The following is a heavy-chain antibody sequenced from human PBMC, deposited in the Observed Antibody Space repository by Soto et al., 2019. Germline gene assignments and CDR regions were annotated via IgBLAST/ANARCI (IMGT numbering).Heavy chain of an antibody. V-gene: IGHV1-69*13. J-gene: IGHJ4*01. CDR1: GGTFSNYD. CDR2: IIPIFRTT. D-gene: IGHD3-10*01. Sequence: SVKVSCKASGGTFSNYDTNWVRQAPGQGLEWMGGIIPIFRTTNYAQRFRGRVTITADESTSTAYMELNSLRSEDTAVFYCARASGAPGLYYFDHWGQGTLVTVSS. CDR3: ARASGAPGLYYFDH.